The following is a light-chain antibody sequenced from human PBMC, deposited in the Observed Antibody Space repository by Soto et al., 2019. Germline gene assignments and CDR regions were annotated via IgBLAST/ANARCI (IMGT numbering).Light chain of an antibody. Sequence: DIQMTQSPSSLSASVGDRVTITCQASQDISNYLNWYQQKPGQAPKLLIYDAFNLETGFPSRFSRCRSWTYFSFTVSSLPPEDIATYYCQHYDNLSPHTCGHGTKLEIK. CDR1: QDISNY. CDR2: DAF. CDR3: QHYDNLSPHT. J-gene: IGKJ2*01. V-gene: IGKV1-33*01.